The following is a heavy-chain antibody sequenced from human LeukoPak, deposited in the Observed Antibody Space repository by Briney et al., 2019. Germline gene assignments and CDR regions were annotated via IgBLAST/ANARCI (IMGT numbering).Heavy chain of an antibody. CDR3: ARDDVDTTTLDYYGMDV. Sequence: KPGGSLRLSCAASGFTFSSYSMNWVRQAPGKGLEWVSSISSSSSYIYYADSVKGRFTISRDNAKNSLYLQMNSLRAEDTAVYYCARDDVDTTTLDYYGMDVWGQGTTVTVSS. J-gene: IGHJ6*02. V-gene: IGHV3-21*01. CDR2: ISSSSSYI. D-gene: IGHD5-18*01. CDR1: GFTFSSYS.